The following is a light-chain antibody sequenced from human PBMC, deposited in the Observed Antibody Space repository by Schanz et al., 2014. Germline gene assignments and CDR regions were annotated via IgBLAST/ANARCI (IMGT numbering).Light chain of an antibody. V-gene: IGLV1-44*01. J-gene: IGLJ2*01. Sequence: QSVLTQPPSASGTPGQRVAISCSGSKSNIGSNSVNGYQQLPGTAPKLLIYSNLQRPSGVPDRFSGSKSGASASLAITGLQAEDEADYYCQSYDSSLSGSVFGGGTKLTVL. CDR1: KSNIGSNS. CDR2: SNL. CDR3: QSYDSSLSGSV.